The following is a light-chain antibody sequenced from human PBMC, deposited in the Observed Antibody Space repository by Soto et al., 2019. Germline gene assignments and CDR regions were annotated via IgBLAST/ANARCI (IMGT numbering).Light chain of an antibody. J-gene: IGLJ2*01. V-gene: IGLV2-14*01. Sequence: QSAMTQPASVSGSPGRSITISCTGTSSDVGSYDYVSWYQQDPGKAPKLLIYDVSHRPSGVSNRFSGSKSGNTASLTISGLQAEDEADYYCSSYTSRSSKVVFGGGTKLTVL. CDR2: DVS. CDR1: SSDVGSYDY. CDR3: SSYTSRSSKVV.